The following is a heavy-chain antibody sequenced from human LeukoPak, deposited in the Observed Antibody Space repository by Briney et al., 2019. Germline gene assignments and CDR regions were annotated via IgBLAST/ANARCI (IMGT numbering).Heavy chain of an antibody. CDR2: ISGSGGST. V-gene: IGHV3-23*01. CDR1: GFTFSSYA. Sequence: GGSLRLSCGASGFTFSSYAMSWVRQAPGKGLEWVSAISGSGGSTYYADSVKGRFTISRDNSKNTLYLQMNSLRAEDTAVYYCAKGSMIVVVPSVFDPWGQGTLVTVSS. J-gene: IGHJ5*02. CDR3: AKGSMIVVVPSVFDP. D-gene: IGHD3-22*01.